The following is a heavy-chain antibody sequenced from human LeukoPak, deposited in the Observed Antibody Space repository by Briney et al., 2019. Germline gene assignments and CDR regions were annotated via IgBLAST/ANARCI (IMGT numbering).Heavy chain of an antibody. V-gene: IGHV3-23*01. CDR1: GFTFSSYT. J-gene: IGHJ3*02. D-gene: IGHD1-26*01. CDR3: AKSLLTTASGTGRAFDI. CDR2: ISASGDVT. Sequence: GGSLRLSCAASGFTFSSYTMNWVRQPPGKGLEWVSGISASGDVTFHADPVKGRFTISRDNSRNTLYLQMNSLRAEDTAEYYCAKSLLTTASGTGRAFDIWGQGTMVTVSA.